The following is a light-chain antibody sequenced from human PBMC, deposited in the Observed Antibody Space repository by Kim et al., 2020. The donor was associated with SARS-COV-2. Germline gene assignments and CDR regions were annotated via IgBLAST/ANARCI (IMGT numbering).Light chain of an antibody. CDR2: DAL. CDR1: QSVNSLI. CDR3: QPYGISPCT. Sequence: LAPGERATLSCRANQSVNSLIIAWYHQTPAQAPRPLLSDALRRATRPPDRFSGSGSETVFTLTVSRLAPEYFAVYYCQPYGISPCTFGQGPKLEL. J-gene: IGKJ2*02. V-gene: IGKV3-20*01.